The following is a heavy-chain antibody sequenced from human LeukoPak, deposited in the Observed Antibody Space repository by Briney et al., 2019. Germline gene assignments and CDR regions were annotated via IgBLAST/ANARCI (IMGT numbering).Heavy chain of an antibody. CDR2: IYTSGST. D-gene: IGHD3-10*01. CDR1: GGSISSGSYY. J-gene: IGHJ6*03. CDR3: ARERGGFFGPEEYYYMDV. V-gene: IGHV4-61*02. Sequence: SETLSLTCTVSGGSISSGSYYWSWIRQPAGKGLEWIGRIYTSGSTNYNPSLESRVTISIDTSKNQFSLKLSSVTAADTAVYYCARERGGFFGPEEYYYMDVWGKGTTVTISS.